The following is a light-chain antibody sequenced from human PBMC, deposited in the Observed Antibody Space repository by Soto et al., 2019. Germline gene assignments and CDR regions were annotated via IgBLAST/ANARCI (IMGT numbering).Light chain of an antibody. V-gene: IGKV3-20*01. J-gene: IGKJ2*01. CDR3: QLHGA. Sequence: EIVLTQSPGTLSLSPGERATLSCRASQSVSSSYLAWYQQKPGQAPRLLIYGASSRATGIPDRFSGSRSGTDITLTISRLEPEDFAVYYCQLHGAFGQGTKLEIK. CDR2: GAS. CDR1: QSVSSSY.